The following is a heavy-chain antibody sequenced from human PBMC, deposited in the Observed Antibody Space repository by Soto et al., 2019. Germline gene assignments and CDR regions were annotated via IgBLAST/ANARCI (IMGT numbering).Heavy chain of an antibody. CDR1: GYTFTTYG. CDR3: ARVKVPAAVLGAFDV. Sequence: QAQLVQSGGEMKKAGASVKVSCKASGYTFTTYGITWVRQAPGQGLDWMGWINPLKGDTKSAANFQDRVTMTTDTSTRTAYMELRSLRSEDTAVYYCARVKVPAAVLGAFDVWGQGTLVTVSS. V-gene: IGHV1-18*01. CDR2: INPLKGDT. D-gene: IGHD2-2*01. J-gene: IGHJ3*01.